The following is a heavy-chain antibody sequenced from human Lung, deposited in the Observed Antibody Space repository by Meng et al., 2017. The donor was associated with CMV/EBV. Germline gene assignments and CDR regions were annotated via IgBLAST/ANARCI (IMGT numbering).Heavy chain of an antibody. J-gene: IGHJ6*02. Sequence: LTCAASGFTFSSYGMHWVRQAPGKGLEWVAFIRYDGSNKYYTDSVKGRFTISRDNSKNTLYLQMNSLRAEGTAVYDCAKDGLVDVWGQGATVTVSS. CDR3: AKDGLVDV. V-gene: IGHV3-30*02. CDR2: IRYDGSNK. CDR1: GFTFSSYG.